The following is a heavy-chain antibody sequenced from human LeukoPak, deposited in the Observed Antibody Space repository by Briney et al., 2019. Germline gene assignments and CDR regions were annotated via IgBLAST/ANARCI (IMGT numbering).Heavy chain of an antibody. D-gene: IGHD4-17*01. CDR1: GGSISSYY. Sequence: SETLSLTCTVSGGSISSYYWSWIRQPPGKGLEWIGYIYYSGSTNYNPSLKSRVTISVDTSKNQFSLKLSSVTAADTAVYYCARVAYGDYYFDYWGQGTLVTVSS. V-gene: IGHV4-59*01. CDR2: IYYSGST. J-gene: IGHJ4*02. CDR3: ARVAYGDYYFDY.